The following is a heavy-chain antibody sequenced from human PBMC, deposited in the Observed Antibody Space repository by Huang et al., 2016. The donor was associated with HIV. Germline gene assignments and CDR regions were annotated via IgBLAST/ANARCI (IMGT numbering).Heavy chain of an antibody. Sequence: QFLLVQSGAEVRKPGSSVKVSCTAFGGTFSSYAIRWVLLAPGQGLEWMGGNIPIFGTANYTQKCQGRVTITVDESTNTGYMELTRLTSEDTAVYYCARTAYSYGFRQGYNWFDPWGQGTPVTVSS. CDR1: GGTFSSYA. J-gene: IGHJ5*02. CDR3: ARTAYSYGFRQGYNWFDP. V-gene: IGHV1-69*13. CDR2: NIPIFGTA. D-gene: IGHD5-18*01.